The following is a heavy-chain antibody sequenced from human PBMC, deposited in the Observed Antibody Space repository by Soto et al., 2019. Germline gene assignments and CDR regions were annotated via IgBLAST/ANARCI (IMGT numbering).Heavy chain of an antibody. Sequence: GGSLRLSCAASGFTFSSYWMSWVRQAPGKGREWVARINQEGSEKYYVDSVKGRFTISRDKAKNSLYLQMNSMRAEDTAVYYCARDYPGGSYYDYWGQGTLVTVSS. J-gene: IGHJ4*02. CDR1: GFTFSSYW. CDR3: ARDYPGGSYYDY. CDR2: INQEGSEK. D-gene: IGHD1-26*01. V-gene: IGHV3-7*03.